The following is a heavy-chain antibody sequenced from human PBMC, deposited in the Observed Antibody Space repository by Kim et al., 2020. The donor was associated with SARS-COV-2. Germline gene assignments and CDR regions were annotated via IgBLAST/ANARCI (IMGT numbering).Heavy chain of an antibody. CDR1: GHFFTRDS. CDR2: IDCDNGNT. CDR3: LGGCYFHS. J-gene: IGHJ5*01. Sequence: ASVKVSCKTSGHFFTRDSIHWVRQAPGQGLEWMGGIDCDNGNTIYSQKFQGRVTFTMDTSASTASMELSFLRSEDSAVYYCLGGCYFHSWGQGTLATVSS. D-gene: IGHD3-16*01. V-gene: IGHV1-3*01.